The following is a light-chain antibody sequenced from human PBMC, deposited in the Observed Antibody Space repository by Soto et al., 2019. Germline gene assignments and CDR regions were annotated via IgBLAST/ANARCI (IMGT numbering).Light chain of an antibody. CDR2: DAF. CDR3: QQYTSYPWT. V-gene: IGKV3-11*01. CDR1: QSVSSY. J-gene: IGKJ1*01. Sequence: EVVLTQSPATLSLSPGERATLSCRASQSVSSYLAWYQQKPGQAPRLLIYDAFSRATGIPARFSGSGSGTDFTLTISSLQPDDFATYYCQQYTSYPWTFGQGTKVDIK.